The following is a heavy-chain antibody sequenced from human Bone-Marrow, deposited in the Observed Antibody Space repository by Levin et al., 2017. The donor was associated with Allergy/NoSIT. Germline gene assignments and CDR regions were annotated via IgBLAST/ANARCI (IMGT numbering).Heavy chain of an antibody. Sequence: SQTLSLTCTVSGGSVSSGSYYWSWIRQPPGKGLEWIGYIYYSGSTNYNPSLKSRVTISVDTSKNQFSLKLSSVTAADTAVYYCARGGRGYCSSTSCPPGYWGQGTLVTVSS. CDR1: GGSVSSGSYY. D-gene: IGHD2-2*01. CDR2: IYYSGST. V-gene: IGHV4-61*01. J-gene: IGHJ4*02. CDR3: ARGGRGYCSSTSCPPGY.